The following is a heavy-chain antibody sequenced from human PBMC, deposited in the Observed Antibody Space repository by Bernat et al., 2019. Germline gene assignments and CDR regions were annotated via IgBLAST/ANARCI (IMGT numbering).Heavy chain of an antibody. J-gene: IGHJ4*02. Sequence: EVQLVETGGGLIQPGGSLRLSCAASGFTVSSNYMSWVRQAPGKGLEWVSGIYSGGSTYYADSVKGRFTITRDKSKNTLHLQMNSLRAEDTAVDYCARVSGSSWTLIEDYVDYWGQGNLVNVSS. CDR1: GFTVSSNY. V-gene: IGHV3-53*02. CDR3: ARVSGSSWTLIEDYVDY. D-gene: IGHD6-13*01. CDR2: IYSGGST.